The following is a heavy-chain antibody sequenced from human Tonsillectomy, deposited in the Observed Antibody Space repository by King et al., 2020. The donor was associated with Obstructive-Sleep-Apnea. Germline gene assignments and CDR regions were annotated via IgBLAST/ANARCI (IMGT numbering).Heavy chain of an antibody. CDR3: ARDMGWSDYYISYFDY. V-gene: IGHV3-23*04. Sequence: VQLVESGGALVHPGGSLRLSCTASGFTFSNYAMNWVRQAPGKGLEWVSSISRSAGSTYYADSVKGRFTISRDNSKNTGYLQINSLRAEDTAVYYCARDMGWSDYYISYFDYWGQGTLVTVSS. J-gene: IGHJ4*02. CDR1: GFTFSNYA. D-gene: IGHD3/OR15-3a*01. CDR2: ISRSAGST.